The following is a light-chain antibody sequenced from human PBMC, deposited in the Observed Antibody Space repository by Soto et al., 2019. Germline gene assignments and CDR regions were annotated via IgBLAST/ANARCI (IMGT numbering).Light chain of an antibody. CDR2: RAS. CDR1: QTINTW. V-gene: IGKV1-5*03. J-gene: IGKJ3*01. CDR3: QQYETYSGT. Sequence: DIQMTQSPSTLSASVGDRVTITCRASQTINTWLAWYQQKPGKAPKLLIYRASNLVSGVPSRFSGSGSGTEFPLTLSSLQPDDFSIYYCQQYETYSGTFGPGTKVDI.